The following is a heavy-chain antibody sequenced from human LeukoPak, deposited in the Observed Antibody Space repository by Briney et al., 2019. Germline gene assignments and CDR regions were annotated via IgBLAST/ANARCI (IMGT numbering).Heavy chain of an antibody. CDR2: ISYDGSNK. V-gene: IGHV3-30-3*01. Sequence: GGSLRLSCAASGFTFSSYAMHWVRQAPGKGLEWVAVISYDGSNKYYADSVKGRFTISRDNSKNTLYLQMNSLRAEDTAVYHCAREWAYCGGDCYSESFDYWGQGTLVTVSS. CDR1: GFTFSSYA. D-gene: IGHD2-21*02. J-gene: IGHJ4*02. CDR3: AREWAYCGGDCYSESFDY.